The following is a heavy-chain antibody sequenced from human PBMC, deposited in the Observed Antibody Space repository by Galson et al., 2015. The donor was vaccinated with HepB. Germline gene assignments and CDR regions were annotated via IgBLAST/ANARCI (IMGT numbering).Heavy chain of an antibody. Sequence: SLKVSCKAYGDTLHSSSMSGVRQAPGQELEWVGGSFGNGNKAEYAQKFQGRVTITTDKSPSTAYMELNSLRSEDTAVYYCARWGSDAFDVWGQGTVVTVFS. J-gene: IGHJ3*01. D-gene: IGHD7-27*01. CDR1: GDTLHSSS. CDR3: ARWGSDAFDV. CDR2: SFGNGNKA. V-gene: IGHV1-69*10.